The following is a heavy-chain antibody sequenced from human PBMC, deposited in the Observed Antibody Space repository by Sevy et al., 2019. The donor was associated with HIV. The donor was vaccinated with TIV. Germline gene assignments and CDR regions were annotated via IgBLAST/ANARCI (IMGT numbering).Heavy chain of an antibody. D-gene: IGHD3-10*01. CDR2: ISHDGRNNK. CDR1: GFTFSEYG. J-gene: IGHJ4*02. Sequence: AGSLRLSCAASGFTFSEYGMHWVRQAPGKGLEWVAVISHDGRNNKYNADSVKGRFTISRDNSKNTLYLQMNSLRAEDTAIYYCARDRGEILSSAFNYWGQGTLVTVSS. V-gene: IGHV3-30*04. CDR3: ARDRGEILSSAFNY.